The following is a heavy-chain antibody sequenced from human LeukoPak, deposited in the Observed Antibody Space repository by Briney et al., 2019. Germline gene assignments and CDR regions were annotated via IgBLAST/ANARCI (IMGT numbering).Heavy chain of an antibody. CDR3: ATWIQLWSPGPDAVDI. CDR1: GGTFSSYA. CDR2: IIPIFGTA. J-gene: IGHJ3*02. V-gene: IGHV1-69*01. Sequence: SVKVSCKASGGTFSSYAISWVRQAPGQGLEWMGGIIPIFGTANYAQKFQGRVTITADESTSTACMELSSLRSEDTAVYYCATWIQLWSPGPDAVDIWGQGTMVTVSS. D-gene: IGHD5-18*01.